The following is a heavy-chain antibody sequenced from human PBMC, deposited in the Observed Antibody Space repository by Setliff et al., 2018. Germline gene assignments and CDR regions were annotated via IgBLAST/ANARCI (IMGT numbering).Heavy chain of an antibody. V-gene: IGHV3-7*01. CDR2: IKQDGSEK. J-gene: IGHJ6*03. CDR1: GFTFSSYW. Sequence: GSLRLSCAASGFTFSSYWMSWVRQAPGKGLEWVANIKQDGSEKDYVDSVKGRFTISRDNAKNSLYLQMNSLRAEDTAVYYCARDGRTRYYYYYMDVWGKGTTVTVSS. CDR3: ARDGRTRYYYYYMDV.